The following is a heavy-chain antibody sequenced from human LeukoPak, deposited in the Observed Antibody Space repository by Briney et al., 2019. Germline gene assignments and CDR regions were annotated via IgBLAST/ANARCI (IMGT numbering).Heavy chain of an antibody. CDR3: ARLYDSSTYTNWLDP. Sequence: SETLSLTCTVSGGSISSHYWSWIRRPPGKGLEWIGYIYYSGSTKHNPSLKSRVTISVDTSNNLFSLKLSSVTAADTAVYYCARLYDSSTYTNWLDPWGQGTLVTVSS. V-gene: IGHV4-59*11. D-gene: IGHD3-22*01. J-gene: IGHJ5*02. CDR2: IYYSGST. CDR1: GGSISSHY.